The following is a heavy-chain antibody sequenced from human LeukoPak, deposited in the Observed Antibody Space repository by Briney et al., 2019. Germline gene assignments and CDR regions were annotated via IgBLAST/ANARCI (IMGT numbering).Heavy chain of an antibody. J-gene: IGHJ3*01. CDR1: GFPFRSFA. CDR2: ITGNGRGT. D-gene: IGHD4-17*01. CDR3: GMDPNGDYVGAFDF. V-gene: IGHV3-23*01. Sequence: GGSLGLSCAASGFPFRSFAMPGAGRPPGKGWEWVSSITGNGRGTSYGDSVRGRFTVSRDNSKNTLYLQMNSLRAEDTALYYCGMDPNGDYVGAFDFWGQGTLVTVSS.